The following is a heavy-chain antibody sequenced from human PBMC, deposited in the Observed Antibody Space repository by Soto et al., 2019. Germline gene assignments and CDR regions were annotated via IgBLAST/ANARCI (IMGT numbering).Heavy chain of an antibody. D-gene: IGHD2-15*01. V-gene: IGHV3-23*01. Sequence: VQLLDSGGALVQPGGSLRLSCQASGFTSGTSALTWVRQAPGQGLEWVSGISATGSTTYFSDSVKGRFTISRDNTKNTAFLQMDSLRAEDTALYYCAKWVPGTPNWFDPWGQGTLVTVSS. CDR3: AKWVPGTPNWFDP. J-gene: IGHJ5*02. CDR1: GFTSGTSA. CDR2: ISATGSTT.